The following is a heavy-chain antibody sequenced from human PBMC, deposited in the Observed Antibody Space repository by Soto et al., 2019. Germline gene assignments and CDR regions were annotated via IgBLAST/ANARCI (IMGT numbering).Heavy chain of an antibody. J-gene: IGHJ6*02. CDR2: ISGNGLST. Sequence: ESLILSFAASGFTFRRYAISWVRQVAGKGLEWVSAISGNGLSTYYTDSVEGRFIISRDNSKNILYLQMNSPRAEDTAIYFCAKEGDYYDFWSGYGMDVWGQGTTVTVSS. D-gene: IGHD3-3*01. CDR1: GFTFRRYA. V-gene: IGHV3-23*01. CDR3: AKEGDYYDFWSGYGMDV.